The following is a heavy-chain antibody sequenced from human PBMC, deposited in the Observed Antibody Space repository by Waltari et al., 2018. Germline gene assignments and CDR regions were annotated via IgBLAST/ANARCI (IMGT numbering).Heavy chain of an antibody. V-gene: IGHV3-30*02. Sequence: QVQLVESGGGVVQPGGSLRLSCAASGFTFSSYGMHWVRQAPGKGLEWVAFIRYDGSNKYYADSVKGRFTISRDNSKNTLYLQMNSLRAEDTAVYYCANSQPTGYWGQGTLVTVSS. J-gene: IGHJ4*02. CDR2: IRYDGSNK. D-gene: IGHD4-17*01. CDR3: ANSQPTGY. CDR1: GFTFSSYG.